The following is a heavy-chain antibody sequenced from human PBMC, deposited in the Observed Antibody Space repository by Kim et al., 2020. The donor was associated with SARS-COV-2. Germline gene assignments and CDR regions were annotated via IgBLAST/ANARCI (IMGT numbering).Heavy chain of an antibody. D-gene: IGHD2-8*02. CDR1: GGSISSSSYY. Sequence: SETLSLTCTVSGGSISSSSYYWGWIRQPPGKGLEWIGSIYYSGSTYYNPSLKSRVTISVDTSKNQFSLKLNSVTAADTAVYYCARHGGGSTVLVVYAAYFDYWGQGTLVTVSP. J-gene: IGHJ4*02. CDR2: IYYSGST. CDR3: ARHGGGSTVLVVYAAYFDY. V-gene: IGHV4-39*01.